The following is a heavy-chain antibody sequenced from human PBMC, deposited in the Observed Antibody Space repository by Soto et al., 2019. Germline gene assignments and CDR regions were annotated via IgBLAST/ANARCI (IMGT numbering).Heavy chain of an antibody. CDR2: IMPVFPTP. Sequence: QVQLVQSGAEVKKPGSSVKVSCKASGGTFSTSAISWVRQAPGQGLEWVGGIMPVFPTPDYAKNFQGRVTMTADESTTTAHVQLTSLRADDTAVYYCASDKDRLQLGGNYYYILDVWGQGTAITVSS. J-gene: IGHJ6*02. V-gene: IGHV1-69*12. CDR3: ASDKDRLQLGGNYYYILDV. D-gene: IGHD1-1*01. CDR1: GGTFSTSA.